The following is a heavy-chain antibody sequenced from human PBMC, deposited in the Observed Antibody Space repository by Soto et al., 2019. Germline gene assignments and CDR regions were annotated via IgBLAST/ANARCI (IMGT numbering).Heavy chain of an antibody. CDR1: GGSISSGGYS. CDR3: ARHLFGSRYYFDY. Sequence: SETLSLTCAVSGGSISSGGYSWSWIRQPPGKGLEWIGYMYHSGSTYYNPSLKSRVTISIDRSKNQFSLKLSSVTAADTAVYYCARHLFGSRYYFDYWGRGTLVTVSS. D-gene: IGHD3-16*01. CDR2: MYHSGST. J-gene: IGHJ4*02. V-gene: IGHV4-30-2*01.